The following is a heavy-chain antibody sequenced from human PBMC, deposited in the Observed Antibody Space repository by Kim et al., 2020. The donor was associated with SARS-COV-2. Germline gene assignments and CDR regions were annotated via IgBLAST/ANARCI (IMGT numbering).Heavy chain of an antibody. D-gene: IGHD1-1*01. J-gene: IGHJ6*02. V-gene: IGHV3-74*01. CDR3: ASKTAGYYHYAMDV. Sequence: YADSVRGRFTISRDNAKNTLYLQMNSLRAEDMSVYHCASKTAGYYHYAMDVWGQGTTVTVSS.